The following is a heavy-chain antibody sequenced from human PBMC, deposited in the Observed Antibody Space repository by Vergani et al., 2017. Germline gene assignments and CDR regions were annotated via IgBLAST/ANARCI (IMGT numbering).Heavy chain of an antibody. CDR2: IYYSWST. V-gene: IGHV4-61*10. CDR3: ARVARYSSSSVDY. J-gene: IGHJ4*02. Sequence: QVQLQESGPGLVKPSETLSLTCTVSGGSVSSGSYYWSWIRQPAGKGLEWIGYIYYSWSTNYNPSLKSRVTISVDTSRNQFSLKLSSVTAADTAVYYCARVARYSSSSVDYWGQGTLVTVSS. CDR1: GGSVSSGSYY. D-gene: IGHD6-6*01.